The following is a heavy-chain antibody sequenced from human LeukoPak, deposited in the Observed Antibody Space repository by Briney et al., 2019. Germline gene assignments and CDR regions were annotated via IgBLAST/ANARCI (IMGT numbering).Heavy chain of an antibody. CDR2: IKPDGTEK. J-gene: IGHJ4*02. CDR1: GFTFSTYW. CDR3: ASGNYFDY. V-gene: IGHV3-7*01. Sequence: GGSLRLSCAASGFTFSTYWMSWVRQAPGKGLEWVANIKPDGTEKHYVDSVKGRSTISRDNAKNSLYLQMNSLRAEDTAVYFCASGNYFDYWGQGTLVAVSS.